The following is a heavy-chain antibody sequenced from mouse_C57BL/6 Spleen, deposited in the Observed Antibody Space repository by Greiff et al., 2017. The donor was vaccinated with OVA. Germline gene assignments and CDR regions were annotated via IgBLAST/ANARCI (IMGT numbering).Heavy chain of an antibody. J-gene: IGHJ4*01. CDR1: GYTFTSYW. CDR2: IDPNSGGT. V-gene: IGHV1-72*01. Sequence: QVQLQQPGAQLVKPGASVKLSCKASGYTFTSYWMHWVKQRPGRGLEWIGRIDPNSGGTKYTEKFKSKATLTVDKPSSTTYMQLSSLTSEDAAVCYSARHSHAMDYWGQGTSVTVSS. CDR3: ARHSHAMDY.